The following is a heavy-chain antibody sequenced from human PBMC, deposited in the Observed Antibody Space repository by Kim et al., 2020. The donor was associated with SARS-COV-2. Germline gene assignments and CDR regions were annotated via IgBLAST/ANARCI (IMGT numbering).Heavy chain of an antibody. CDR2: ISGSGGST. CDR1: GFTFSSYA. J-gene: IGHJ2*01. D-gene: IGHD2-21*01. CDR3: VRTFPYCGGDCYIWGGYWYFDL. V-gene: IGHV3-23*01. Sequence: GGSLRLSCAASGFTFSSYAMSWVRQAPGKGLEWVSAISGSGGSTYYADSVKGRFTISRDNSKNTLYLQMNSLRAEDTAVYYCVRTFPYCGGDCYIWGGYWYFDLWGRGTLFTVSS.